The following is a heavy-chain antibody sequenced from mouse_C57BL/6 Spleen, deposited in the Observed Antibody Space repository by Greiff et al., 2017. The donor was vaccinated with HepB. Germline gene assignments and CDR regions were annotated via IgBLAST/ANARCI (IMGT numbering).Heavy chain of an antibody. D-gene: IGHD1-1*01. CDR2: IDPENGDT. CDR3: TRGRDAMDY. J-gene: IGHJ4*01. Sequence: EVKLVESGAELVRPGASVKLSCTASGFNIKDDYMHWVKQRPEQGLEWIGWIDPENGDTEYAPKFQGKATITADKSSNTTYLQLSSLTSEDTAVYYCTRGRDAMDYWGQGTSVTVSS. CDR1: GFNIKDDY. V-gene: IGHV14-4*01.